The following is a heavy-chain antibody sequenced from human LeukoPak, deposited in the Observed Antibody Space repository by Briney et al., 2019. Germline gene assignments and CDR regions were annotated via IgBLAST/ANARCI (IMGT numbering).Heavy chain of an antibody. D-gene: IGHD2-2*02. Sequence: ASVKVSCKASGYTFTSYDINWVRQATGQGLEWMGWMNPNSGNTGYAQKFQGRVTMTRNTSISTAYMELSSLRSEDTAVYYCARGGRSGVPAAIKVLGEKYYYYGMDVWGQGTTVTVSS. CDR3: ARGGRSGVPAAIKVLGEKYYYYGMDV. V-gene: IGHV1-8*01. CDR1: GYTFTSYD. J-gene: IGHJ6*02. CDR2: MNPNSGNT.